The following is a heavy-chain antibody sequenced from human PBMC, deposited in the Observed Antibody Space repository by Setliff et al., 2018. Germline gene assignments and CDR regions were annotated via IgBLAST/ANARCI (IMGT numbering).Heavy chain of an antibody. CDR2: INPNGGST. V-gene: IGHV1-46*01. D-gene: IGHD5-12*01. CDR3: ARDQGSGYAYYFDY. CDR1: GYTFTSYY. J-gene: IGHJ4*02. Sequence: ASVKVSCKASGYTFTSYYMHWVRQAPGQGLEWMGIINPNGGSTSYAQKFQGRVTMARNTSISTAYMELSSLRSEDTAVYYCARDQGSGYAYYFDYWGQGTLVTVSS.